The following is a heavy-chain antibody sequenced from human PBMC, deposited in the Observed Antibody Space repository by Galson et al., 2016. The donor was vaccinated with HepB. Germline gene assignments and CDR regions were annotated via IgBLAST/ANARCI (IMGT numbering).Heavy chain of an antibody. D-gene: IGHD2-2*01. Sequence: SLRLSCAASGFTVSSYYMSWVRQAPGKGLEWVSVIFYGGTTYYADSVEGRFTISRDDSMNTLYLQMNSLTAEDMAVYFCARTSYRECTGTRCVNFRYYYYYTDVWGKGTTVTVSS. CDR1: GFTVSSYY. CDR2: IFYGGTT. CDR3: ARTSYRECTGTRCVNFRYYYYYTDV. J-gene: IGHJ6*03. V-gene: IGHV3-53*01.